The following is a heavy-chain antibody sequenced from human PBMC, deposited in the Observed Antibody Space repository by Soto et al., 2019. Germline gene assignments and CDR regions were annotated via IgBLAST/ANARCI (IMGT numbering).Heavy chain of an antibody. CDR2: IYYSGST. J-gene: IGHJ4*02. CDR1: GGSISSYY. CDR3: ARTISGSYFDF. Sequence: SETLSLTCTVSGGSISSYYWSWIRQPPGKGLEWIGYIYYSGSTNYNPSLKSRVTISVDTSKNQFSLKLSSVTAADTAVYYCARTISGSYFDFWGQGTLVTVSS. D-gene: IGHD1-26*01. V-gene: IGHV4-59*01.